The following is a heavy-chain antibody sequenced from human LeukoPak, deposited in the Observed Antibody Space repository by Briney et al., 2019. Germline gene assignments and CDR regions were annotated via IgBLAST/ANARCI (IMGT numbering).Heavy chain of an antibody. Sequence: SETLSLTCTVSGGSISSYYWSWIRQPPGKGLEWIGSIYYSGSTYYNPSLKSRVTISVDTSKNQFSLKLSSVTAADTAVYYCARSMVRGVIHGYWGQGTLVTVSS. CDR1: GGSISSYY. CDR3: ARSMVRGVIHGY. CDR2: IYYSGST. V-gene: IGHV4-59*05. J-gene: IGHJ4*02. D-gene: IGHD3-10*01.